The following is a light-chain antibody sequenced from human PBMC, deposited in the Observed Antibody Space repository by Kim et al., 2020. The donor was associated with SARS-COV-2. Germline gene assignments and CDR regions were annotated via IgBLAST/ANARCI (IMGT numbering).Light chain of an antibody. CDR1: NIGSKS. CDR3: QVWDSSSDHVV. J-gene: IGLJ2*01. CDR2: YDS. V-gene: IGLV3-21*04. Sequence: APGKTARITCGGNNIGSKSVHWYQQKPGQASVLVIYYDSDRPSGIPERFSGSNSGNTATLTISRVEAGDEADYYCQVWDSSSDHVVFGGGTQLTVL.